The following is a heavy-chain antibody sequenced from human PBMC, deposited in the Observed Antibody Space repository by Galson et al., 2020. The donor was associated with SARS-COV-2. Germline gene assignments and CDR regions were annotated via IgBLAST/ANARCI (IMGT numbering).Heavy chain of an antibody. CDR1: GFTFSSYG. CDR2: ISYDGSNK. J-gene: IGHJ4*02. D-gene: IGHD2-15*01. CDR3: AKDRARYCSGGSCYRRYFDY. V-gene: IGHV3-30*18. Sequence: GGSLRLSCAASGFTFSSYGMHWVRQAPGKGLEWVAVISYDGSNKYYADSVKGRFTISRDNSKNTLYLQMNSLRAEDTAVYYCAKDRARYCSGGSCYRRYFDYWGQGTLVTVSS.